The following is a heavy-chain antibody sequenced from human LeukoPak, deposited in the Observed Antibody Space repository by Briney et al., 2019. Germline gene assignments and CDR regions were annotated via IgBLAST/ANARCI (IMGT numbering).Heavy chain of an antibody. CDR2: ISYDGSNK. D-gene: IGHD1-26*01. V-gene: IGHV3-30*01. Sequence: GGSLRLSCAASGFTFSSYAMHWVRQAPGKGLEWVAVISYDGSNKYYADSVKGRFTISRDNSKNTLYLQMNSLRAEDTAVYYCATSTSEWELFDYWGQGTLVTVSS. CDR1: GFTFSSYA. J-gene: IGHJ4*02. CDR3: ATSTSEWELFDY.